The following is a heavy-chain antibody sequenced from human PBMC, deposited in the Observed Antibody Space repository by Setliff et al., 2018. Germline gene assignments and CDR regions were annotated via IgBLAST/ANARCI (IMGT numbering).Heavy chain of an antibody. CDR1: GYSFTSHY. CDR2: INPGGLSS. J-gene: IGHJ4*02. Sequence: ASVKVSCKTSGYSFTSHYMHWVRQAPGQGLEWMGIINPGGLSSSSTQKFEGRVTMTRDTSTSTVYMELNSLTSDDTAVYYCARAGDAATNRKGLFEFWGQRTLVTVSS. V-gene: IGHV1-46*01. CDR3: ARAGDAATNRKGLFEF. D-gene: IGHD4-17*01.